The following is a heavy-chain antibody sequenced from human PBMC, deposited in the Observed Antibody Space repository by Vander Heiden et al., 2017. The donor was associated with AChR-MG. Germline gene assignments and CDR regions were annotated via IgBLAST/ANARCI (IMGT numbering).Heavy chain of an antibody. CDR1: GGTFSSYA. V-gene: IGHV1-69*01. CDR3: ARDLRYSSSSPEYFQH. Sequence: QVQLVQSGAEVKKPGSSVKVSCKASGGTFSSYAISWVRQAPGQGLEWMGGIIPIFGTANYAQKFQGRVTITADESTSTAYMELSSLRSEDTAVYYCARDLRYSSSSPEYFQHWGQGTLVTVSS. CDR2: IIPIFGTA. D-gene: IGHD6-6*01. J-gene: IGHJ1*01.